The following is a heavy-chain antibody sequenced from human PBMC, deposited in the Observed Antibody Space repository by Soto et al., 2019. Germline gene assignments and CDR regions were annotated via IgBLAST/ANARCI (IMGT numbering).Heavy chain of an antibody. CDR1: GFTFSSYD. CDR2: ISSNGGTT. CDR3: VRRVSGNYDY. V-gene: IGHV3-64*01. J-gene: IGHJ4*02. Sequence: EVQLAESGGGMVQPGGSLRLSCVASGFTFSSYDMHWVRQAPGKGLEYVSSISSNGGTTYYGNSVKGRFTISRDNSKNTLYLQMSSLRAEDMAFYYCVRRVSGNYDYWGQGALVTVSS. D-gene: IGHD1-7*01.